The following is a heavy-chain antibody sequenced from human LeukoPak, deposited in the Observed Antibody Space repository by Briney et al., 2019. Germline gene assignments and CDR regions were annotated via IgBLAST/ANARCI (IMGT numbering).Heavy chain of an antibody. CDR2: INPNSGGT. Sequence: ASVKVSCKTSGYTFTDYYMHWVRQAPGQGLEWMGWINPNSGGTNYAQKFQGRATMTRDTSISTAYMELSRLRSDDTAVYYCARWSGSGSSFDYWGQGTLVTVSS. V-gene: IGHV1-2*02. D-gene: IGHD3-10*01. CDR1: GYTFTDYY. CDR3: ARWSGSGSSFDY. J-gene: IGHJ4*02.